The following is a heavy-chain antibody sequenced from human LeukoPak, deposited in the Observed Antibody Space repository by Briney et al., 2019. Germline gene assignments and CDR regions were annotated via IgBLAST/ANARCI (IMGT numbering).Heavy chain of an antibody. D-gene: IGHD2-2*01. J-gene: IGHJ4*02. Sequence: PGGSLRLSCAASGFTFSNYEMNWVRQALGKGLEWVSYISSGGSGKDYADSVKGRFTISRDNAKNSLYLQMNSLRAEDTAVYYCARDLRGYQDYWGQGTLVTVSS. CDR1: GFTFSNYE. CDR2: ISSGGSGK. V-gene: IGHV3-48*03. CDR3: ARDLRGYQDY.